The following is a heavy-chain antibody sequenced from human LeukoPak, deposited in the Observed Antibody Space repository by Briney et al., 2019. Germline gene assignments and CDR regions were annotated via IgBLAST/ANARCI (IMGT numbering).Heavy chain of an antibody. CDR2: IKSKTDGGTT. J-gene: IGHJ4*02. V-gene: IGHV3-15*01. CDR1: GFTFINAW. D-gene: IGHD6-13*01. Sequence: GGSLRLSCAASGFTFINAWMTWVRQVPGKGLERVGRIKSKTDGGTTDFAAPVTGKFTISRDDSRNTVFLQMKSPKTEDTAVYYCCTHHTSSSCIYWGQGTLVTVSS. CDR3: CTHHTSSSCIY.